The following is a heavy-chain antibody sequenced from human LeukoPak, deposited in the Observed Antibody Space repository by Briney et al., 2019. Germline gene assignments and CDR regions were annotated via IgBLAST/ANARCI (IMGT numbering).Heavy chain of an antibody. V-gene: IGHV4-38-2*02. D-gene: IGHD4-17*01. Sequence: SETLSLTCTVSGYSISSGYYWGWIRQPPGKGREWIGSIYHSGSTYYNPSLKSRVTISVDTSKNQFSLKLSSVTAADTAVYYCASTVTYYYYYYYMDVWGKGTTVTVSS. CDR3: ASTVTYYYYYYYMDV. J-gene: IGHJ6*03. CDR1: GYSISSGYY. CDR2: IYHSGST.